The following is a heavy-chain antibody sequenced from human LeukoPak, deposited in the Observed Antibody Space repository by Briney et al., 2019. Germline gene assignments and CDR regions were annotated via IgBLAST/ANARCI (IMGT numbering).Heavy chain of an antibody. Sequence: QSGGSLRLSCAASGFTFSSYAMSWVRQAPGKGLEWVSAISGSGGSTYYADSVKGRFTISRDNSKNTLYLQMNSLRAEDTAVYYCAKGRALEVVAAFNYWGQGTVVTASS. CDR3: AKGRALEVVAAFNY. V-gene: IGHV3-23*01. J-gene: IGHJ4*02. CDR1: GFTFSSYA. D-gene: IGHD2-15*01. CDR2: ISGSGGST.